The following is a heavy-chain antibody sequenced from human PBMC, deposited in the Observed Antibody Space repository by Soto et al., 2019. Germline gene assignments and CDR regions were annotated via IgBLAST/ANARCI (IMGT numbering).Heavy chain of an antibody. V-gene: IGHV1-69*02. D-gene: IGHD3-10*01. CDR3: ARGAWFRENYGMDV. J-gene: IGHJ6*02. CDR1: GGTFSSYT. CDR2: IIPMLGIA. Sequence: QVQLVQSGAEVKKPGSSVKVSCKASGGTFSSYTISWVRQAPGLGLEWMGRIIPMLGIANYAQKFQGRVTITADKSTSTAYMELSSLRSEDTAVYYCARGAWFRENYGMDVWGQGTTVTVSS.